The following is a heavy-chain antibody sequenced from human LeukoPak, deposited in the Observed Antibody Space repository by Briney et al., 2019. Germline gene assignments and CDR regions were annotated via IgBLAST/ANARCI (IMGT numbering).Heavy chain of an antibody. J-gene: IGHJ6*02. CDR3: ARVLYYGLGMDV. Sequence: SQTLSLTCTVSGGSISSGDYYWSWIRQPPGKGLEWIGYIYYSGSTYYNPSLKSRVTISVDTSKNQFSLKLSSVTAADTAVYYCARVLYYGLGMDVWGRGTTVTVSS. V-gene: IGHV4-30-4*01. CDR2: IYYSGST. D-gene: IGHD2-8*01. CDR1: GGSISSGDYY.